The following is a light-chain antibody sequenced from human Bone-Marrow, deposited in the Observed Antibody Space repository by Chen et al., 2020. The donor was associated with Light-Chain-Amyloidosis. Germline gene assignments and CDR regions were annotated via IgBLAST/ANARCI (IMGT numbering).Light chain of an antibody. V-gene: IGLV1-51*02. CDR3: ATWDSSLNVWM. J-gene: IGLJ3*02. CDR1: NSNIGINY. CDR2: ENN. Sequence: QSVLTQPPSLSAAPGQKVTISCSGSNSNIGINYVSWYQHLPGTSPKLLIYENNQRPSEIPVRLSGSKSGTSATLGVGGLQTGDEADYYCATWDSSLNVWMFGGGTKLTVL.